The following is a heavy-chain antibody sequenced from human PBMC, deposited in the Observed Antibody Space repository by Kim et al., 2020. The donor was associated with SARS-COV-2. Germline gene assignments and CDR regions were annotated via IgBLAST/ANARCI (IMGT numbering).Heavy chain of an antibody. Sequence: SETLSLTCTVSGASFRGSTRSYYWNWIRQSPGKGLEWIGYTYNSGNTNYNPSLKSRVSMSVDTSKNQFSLKLTSLTAADTAVYYCARDGYNYFDYWGQGILVTVSS. V-gene: IGHV4-61*01. CDR2: TYNSGNT. CDR3: ARDGYNYFDY. J-gene: IGHJ4*02. CDR1: GASFRGSTRSYY. D-gene: IGHD1-1*01.